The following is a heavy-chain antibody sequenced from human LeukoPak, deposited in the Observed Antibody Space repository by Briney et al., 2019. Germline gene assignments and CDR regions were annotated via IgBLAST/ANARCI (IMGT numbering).Heavy chain of an antibody. CDR3: ARIGTPAATSMDV. J-gene: IGHJ6*02. V-gene: IGHV1-18*01. D-gene: IGHD2-2*01. CDR2: MNPNSGNT. Sequence: ASVKVSCKASGYTFTSYDINWVRQATGQGLEWMGWMNPNSGNTNYAQKLQGRVTMTTDTSTSTAYMELRSLRSDDTAVYYCARIGTPAATSMDVWGQGTTVTVSS. CDR1: GYTFTSYD.